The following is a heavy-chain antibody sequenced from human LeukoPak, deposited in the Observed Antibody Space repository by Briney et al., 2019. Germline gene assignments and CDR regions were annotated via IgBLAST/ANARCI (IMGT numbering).Heavy chain of an antibody. CDR3: ARDLRAYCGGDCPFDY. Sequence: GGSLRLSCAASGFTFSSYSVNWVRQAPGKGLEWVSSISSSSSYIYYADSVKGRFTISRDNAKNSLYLQMNSLRAEDTAVYYCARDLRAYCGGDCPFDYWGQGTLVTVSS. J-gene: IGHJ4*02. V-gene: IGHV3-21*01. CDR1: GFTFSSYS. CDR2: ISSSSSYI. D-gene: IGHD2-21*01.